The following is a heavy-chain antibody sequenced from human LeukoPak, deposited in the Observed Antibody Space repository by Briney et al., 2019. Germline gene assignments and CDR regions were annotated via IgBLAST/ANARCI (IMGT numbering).Heavy chain of an antibody. J-gene: IGHJ4*02. D-gene: IGHD3-3*01. V-gene: IGHV3-23*01. CDR3: AKMTYYDFWSGPDY. Sequence: GGSLRLTCAASGFTFSSYAMSWVRQAPGKGLEWVSAISGSGGSTYYADSVKGRFTISRDNSKDTLYLQMNSLRAEDTAVYYCAKMTYYDFWSGPDYWGQGTLVTVSS. CDR1: GFTFSSYA. CDR2: ISGSGGST.